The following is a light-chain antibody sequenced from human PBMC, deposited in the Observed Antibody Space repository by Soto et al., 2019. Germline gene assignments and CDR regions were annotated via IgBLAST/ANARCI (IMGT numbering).Light chain of an antibody. CDR2: DAS. CDR1: QSVSSY. V-gene: IGKV3-11*01. CDR3: QQRSNWSPWT. J-gene: IGKJ1*01. Sequence: EIVLTQSPATLSLSPGERATLSCRASQSVSSYLAWYQQKPGQAPRLLIYDASNRATGIPARFSGSGSGTYFTLTISSLEPEDFAVYYCQQRSNWSPWTFGQGTKVEIK.